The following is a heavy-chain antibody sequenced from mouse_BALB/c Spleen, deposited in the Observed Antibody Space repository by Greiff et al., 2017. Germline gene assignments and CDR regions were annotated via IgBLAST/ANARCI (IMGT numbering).Heavy chain of an antibody. D-gene: IGHD2-14*01. V-gene: IGHV1S81*02. CDR3: TRPDYRYYYFYY. CDR1: GYTFTSYY. CDR2: INPSNGGT. Sequence: QVQLQQPGAELVKPGASVKLSCKASGYTFTSYYMYWVKQRPGQGLEWIGGINPSNGGTNFNEKFKSKATLTVDKSSSTAYMQLSSLTSEDSAVYYCTRPDYRYYYFYYWGQGTTLTVSS. J-gene: IGHJ2*01.